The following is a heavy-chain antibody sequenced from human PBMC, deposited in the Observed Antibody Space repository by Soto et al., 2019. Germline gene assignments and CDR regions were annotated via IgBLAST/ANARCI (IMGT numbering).Heavy chain of an antibody. CDR2: INHSGST. CDR3: ARVTVATISYYYYMDV. D-gene: IGHD5-12*01. V-gene: IGHV4-34*01. J-gene: IGHJ6*03. Sequence: PSETLSLTCAVYGGSFSGYYWSWIRQPPGKGLEWIGEINHSGSTNYNPSLKSRVTISVDTSKNQFSLKLSSVTAADTAVYYCARVTVATISYYYYMDVWGKGTTVTVSS. CDR1: GGSFSGYY.